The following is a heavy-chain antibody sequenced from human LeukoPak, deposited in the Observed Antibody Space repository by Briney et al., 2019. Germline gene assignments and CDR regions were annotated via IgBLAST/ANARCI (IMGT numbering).Heavy chain of an antibody. D-gene: IGHD3-10*01. CDR3: AGSWFYRDYFEY. CDR2: LSYDGSNE. V-gene: IGHV3-30*03. J-gene: IGHJ4*02. CDR1: GFTFNTFG. Sequence: PGGSLRLSCAASGFTFNTFGMHWVRQAPGKGLEWVAVLSYDGSNEYYADSVKGRFTISRDNSKNTLYLQMNSLRVEDTAVYYCAGSWFYRDYFEYWGQGTLVTVSS.